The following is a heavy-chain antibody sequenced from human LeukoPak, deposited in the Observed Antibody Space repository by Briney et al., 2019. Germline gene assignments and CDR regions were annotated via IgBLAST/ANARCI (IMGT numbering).Heavy chain of an antibody. J-gene: IGHJ3*02. Sequence: QTGRSLRLSCAASGFTFDDYAMHWVRQAPGKGLEWVSGISWNSGSIGYADSVKGRFTISRDNAKKSLYLQMNSLRAEDTALYYCAKDSGAFDIWGQGTMVTVSS. V-gene: IGHV3-9*01. CDR3: AKDSGAFDI. CDR1: GFTFDDYA. CDR2: ISWNSGSI. D-gene: IGHD1-26*01.